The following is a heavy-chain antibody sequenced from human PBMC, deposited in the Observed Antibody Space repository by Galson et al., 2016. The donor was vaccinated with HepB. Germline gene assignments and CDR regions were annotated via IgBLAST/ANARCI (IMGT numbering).Heavy chain of an antibody. CDR1: GGTFSNYA. CDR3: AREFPGSARGTHDAFDI. CDR2: IIAVFRIG. J-gene: IGHJ3*02. Sequence: SVKVSCKASGGTFSNYAFSWVRQAPGQGLEWMGGIIAVFRIGNYAQKFQGRVKITADDSTSTAYMELSSLRSEDTAVYYCAREFPGSARGTHDAFDIWSQGTMVTVSS. V-gene: IGHV1-69*13. D-gene: IGHD6-13*01.